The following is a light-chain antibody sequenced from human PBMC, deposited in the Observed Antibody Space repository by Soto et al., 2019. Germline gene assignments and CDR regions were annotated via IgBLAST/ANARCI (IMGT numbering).Light chain of an antibody. CDR1: SSHVGSYNF. Sequence: QSALTQPASVSGSPGQTITISCSRTSSHVGSYNFVSWYQQHPGTAPILLIHEGTKPPSGVSNRFSGYQADNTATLTISGLQADDEGDYYCCTSSYNVVFGGGTKVTVL. CDR3: CTSSYNVV. V-gene: IGLV2-23*01. J-gene: IGLJ2*01. CDR2: EGT.